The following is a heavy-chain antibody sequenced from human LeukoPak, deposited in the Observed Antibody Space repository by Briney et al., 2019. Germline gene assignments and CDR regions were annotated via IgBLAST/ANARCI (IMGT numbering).Heavy chain of an antibody. CDR1: GFTFSSYE. V-gene: IGHV3-48*03. CDR3: ARISGGWYLHCFDY. D-gene: IGHD6-19*01. Sequence: PGGSLRLSCAASGFTFSSYEMNWVRQAPGKGLEWVSYISSSGSTIYYADSVKGRFTISRDNAKNSLYLQMNSLRAEDTAVYYCARISGGWYLHCFDYWGQGTLVTVSS. CDR2: ISSSGSTI. J-gene: IGHJ4*02.